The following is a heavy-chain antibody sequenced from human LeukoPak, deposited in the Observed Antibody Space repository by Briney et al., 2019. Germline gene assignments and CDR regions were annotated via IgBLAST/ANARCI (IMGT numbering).Heavy chain of an antibody. V-gene: IGHV4-34*01. J-gene: IGHJ6*02. CDR3: ARAVPRGYSGYGSYGMDV. CDR1: GGSFSGYY. CDR2: INHSGST. Sequence: SETLSLTCAVYGGSFSGYYWSWIRQPPGKGLEWIGEINHSGSTNYNPSLKSRVTISVDTSKNQFSLKLSSVTAADTAVYYCARAVPRGYSGYGSYGMDVWGQGTTVTVSS. D-gene: IGHD5-12*01.